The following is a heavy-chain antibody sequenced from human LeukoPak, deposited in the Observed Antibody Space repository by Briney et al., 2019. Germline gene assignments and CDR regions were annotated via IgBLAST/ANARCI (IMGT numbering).Heavy chain of an antibody. Sequence: SSVEVSCKASGGTFSSYAVSWVRQAPGQGLEWMGGIIPIFGTANYAQKFQGRVSITTDESTSTAYMELNSLRCDDTAVDYCARGRPVDYGGEGTLVTVSS. CDR2: IIPIFGTA. CDR1: GGTFSSYA. J-gene: IGHJ4*02. CDR3: ARGRPVDY. V-gene: IGHV1-69*05.